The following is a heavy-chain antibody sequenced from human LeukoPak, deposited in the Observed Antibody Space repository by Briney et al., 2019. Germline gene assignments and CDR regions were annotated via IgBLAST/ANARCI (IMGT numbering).Heavy chain of an antibody. J-gene: IGHJ2*01. D-gene: IGHD2-2*01. Sequence: SQTLSLTCAISGDSVSSNSAAWNWIRQSPSRGLEWLGRTYYRSKWYSDYAPSVKSRITIDADTSKNQFSLQLSSVTPEDTAVYYCARIVPAGDWYFDLWSRGTLVIVSS. CDR1: GDSVSSNSAA. CDR3: ARIVPAGDWYFDL. CDR2: TYYRSKWYS. V-gene: IGHV6-1*01.